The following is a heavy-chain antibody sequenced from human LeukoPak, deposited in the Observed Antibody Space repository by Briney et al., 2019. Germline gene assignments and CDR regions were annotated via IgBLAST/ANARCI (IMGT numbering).Heavy chain of an antibody. CDR2: IWYDGSNK. D-gene: IGHD1-26*01. CDR1: GFIFSNYG. Sequence: QPGRSLRLSCAASGFIFSNYGMHWVRQAPGKGLEWVALIWYDGSNKYYADFVRGRFTISRDNSKNTLYLQMNSLRAEDTAVYYRARGSYSGNDYWGQGTLVTVSS. V-gene: IGHV3-33*01. J-gene: IGHJ4*02. CDR3: ARGSYSGNDY.